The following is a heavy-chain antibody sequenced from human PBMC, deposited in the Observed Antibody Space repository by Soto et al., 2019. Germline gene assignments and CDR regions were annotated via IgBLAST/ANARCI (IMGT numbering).Heavy chain of an antibody. CDR1: GGPFSSYH. V-gene: IGHV1-69*08. J-gene: IGHJ5*02. CDR2: IIPIPGRA. D-gene: IGHD1-7*01. CDR3: AIVGGTTSSSWFDP. Sequence: QVQLVQSGAEVKKPGSSVKLSCKASGGPFSSYHISWVRQAPGQGLEWVGRIIPIPGRANNAQHFQGRVTSTADTSTNTAYMELSSLPSEDTAVSYCAIVGGTTSSSWFDPWGHGTLVTVSS.